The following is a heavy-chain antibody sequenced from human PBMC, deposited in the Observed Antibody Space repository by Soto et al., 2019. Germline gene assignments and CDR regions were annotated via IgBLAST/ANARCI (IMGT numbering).Heavy chain of an antibody. Sequence: EVHLLESGGALVQPGGSLRLSCAASGFIIDNYVMYWVRQAPGKGLQCVSAVSNTGRAYYADSVKGRFSVSRDSSYSMLYLQMNGLRAEDTAVYYCAKRRDPSNSYYSDFDYWGQGTLLTVSS. D-gene: IGHD3-22*01. V-gene: IGHV3-23*01. CDR2: VSNTGRA. J-gene: IGHJ4*02. CDR1: GFIIDNYV. CDR3: AKRRDPSNSYYSDFDY.